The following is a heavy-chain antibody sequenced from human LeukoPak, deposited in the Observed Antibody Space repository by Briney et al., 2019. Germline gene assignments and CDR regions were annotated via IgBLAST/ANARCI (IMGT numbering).Heavy chain of an antibody. J-gene: IGHJ5*02. Sequence: ASVKVSCKVSGYTFTDNYMHWVRQAPGQGLEWMGWINPQSGSTNYAQRFQGRVTITRDTSINTAHMELSNLISDDTAVYYCARGVAAPSGRWFDPWGQGTLVTVSS. CDR3: ARGVAAPSGRWFDP. CDR1: GYTFTDNY. D-gene: IGHD6-6*01. CDR2: INPQSGST. V-gene: IGHV1-2*02.